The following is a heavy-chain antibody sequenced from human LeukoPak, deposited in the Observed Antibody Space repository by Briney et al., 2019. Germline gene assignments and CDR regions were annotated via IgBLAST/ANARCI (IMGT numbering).Heavy chain of an antibody. D-gene: IGHD3-10*01. V-gene: IGHV3-48*01. J-gene: IGHJ6*02. CDR2: ISSSSSTI. Sequence: GGSLRLSCAASGFTFSSYSMNWVRQAPGKGLEWVSYISSSSSTIYYADSVKGRFTISRDNSKNTLYLQMNSLRAEDTAVYYCAREGGSGMYYYGMDVWGQGTTVTVSS. CDR1: GFTFSSYS. CDR3: AREGGSGMYYYGMDV.